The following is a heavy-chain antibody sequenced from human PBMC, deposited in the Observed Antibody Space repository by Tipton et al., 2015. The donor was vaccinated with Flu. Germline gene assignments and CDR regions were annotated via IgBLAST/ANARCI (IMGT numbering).Heavy chain of an antibody. CDR2: IYYSGST. CDR1: GGSISSYY. D-gene: IGHD3-22*01. Sequence: TLSLTCTVSGGSISSYYWSWIRRPPGKGLEWIGYIYYSGSTNYNPSLKSRVTISVDTSKNQFSLKLSSVTAADTAVYYCARDFGYYDSSGYWAGWFDPWGQGTLVTVSS. V-gene: IGHV4-59*01. J-gene: IGHJ5*02. CDR3: ARDFGYYDSSGYWAGWFDP.